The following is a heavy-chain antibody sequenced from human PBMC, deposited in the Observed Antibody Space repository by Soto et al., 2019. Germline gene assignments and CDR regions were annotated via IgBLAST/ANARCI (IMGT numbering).Heavy chain of an antibody. CDR1: GFTFDDYA. V-gene: IGHV3-9*01. CDR3: ARGYSSGSMTLDY. CDR2: ISWNSGSI. D-gene: IGHD6-19*01. Sequence: GGSPRISCAASGFTFDDYAMHWVRQAPGKGLEWVSGISWNSGSIGYADSVKGRFTISRDNSKNTLYLQMNSLRAEDTAVYYCARGYSSGSMTLDYWGQGTLVTVSS. J-gene: IGHJ4*02.